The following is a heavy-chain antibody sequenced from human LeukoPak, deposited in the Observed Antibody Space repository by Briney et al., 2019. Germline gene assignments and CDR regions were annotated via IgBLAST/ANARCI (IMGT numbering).Heavy chain of an antibody. Sequence: GGSLRLSCAASGFSFSSYWMSWVRQAPGKGLEWVANIKQDGREKYYVDSVKGGFTISRDNAKNSLYLQMNSLRAEDTAVYYCASMGDEYSSAVNAFDIWGQGTMVTVSS. CDR1: GFSFSSYW. J-gene: IGHJ3*02. D-gene: IGHD6-6*01. CDR3: ASMGDEYSSAVNAFDI. V-gene: IGHV3-7*01. CDR2: IKQDGREK.